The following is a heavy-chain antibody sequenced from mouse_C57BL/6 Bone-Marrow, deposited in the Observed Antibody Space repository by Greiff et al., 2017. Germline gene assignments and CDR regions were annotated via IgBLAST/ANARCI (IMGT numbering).Heavy chain of an antibody. V-gene: IGHV5-9*01. CDR3: ARHEGPYYSNYGAMDD. CDR2: ISGGGGNT. D-gene: IGHD2-5*01. Sequence: EVQRVESGGGLVKPGGSLKLSCAASGFTFSSYTMSWVRQTPEKRLEWVATISGGGGNTYYPDSVKGRFTISRDNAKNTLYLQMSSLRSEDTALYYCARHEGPYYSNYGAMDDWGQGTSVTVSS. J-gene: IGHJ4*01. CDR1: GFTFSSYT.